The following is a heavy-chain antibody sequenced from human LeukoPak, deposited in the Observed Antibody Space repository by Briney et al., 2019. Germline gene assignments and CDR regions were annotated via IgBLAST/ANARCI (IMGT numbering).Heavy chain of an antibody. J-gene: IGHJ6*03. V-gene: IGHV1-8*01. CDR1: GYTFTGYD. CDR3: ARGRSSGWYKSGYYYMDV. Sequence: ASVKVSCKASGYTFTGYDMNWVRQASGQGVEWMGWMNAKSGNTGYAQKLQGRGTMTSNTSISTAYMELSSLRSEDTAVYYCARGRSSGWYKSGYYYMDVWGKGTTVTVSS. D-gene: IGHD6-19*01. CDR2: MNAKSGNT.